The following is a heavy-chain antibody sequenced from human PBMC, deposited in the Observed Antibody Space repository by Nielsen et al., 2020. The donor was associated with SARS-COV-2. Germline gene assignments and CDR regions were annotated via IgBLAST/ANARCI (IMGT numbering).Heavy chain of an antibody. V-gene: IGHV3-9*01. CDR2: ISWNSGSI. CDR3: AKTADYYGSGSGAFDI. D-gene: IGHD3-10*01. CDR1: GFTFDDYA. J-gene: IGHJ3*02. Sequence: GGSLRLSCAASGFTFDDYAMHWVRQAPGKGLEWVSGISWNSGSIGYADSVKGRFTISRDNAKNSLYLQMNSLRAEDTALYYCAKTADYYGSGSGAFDIWGQGTMVTVSS.